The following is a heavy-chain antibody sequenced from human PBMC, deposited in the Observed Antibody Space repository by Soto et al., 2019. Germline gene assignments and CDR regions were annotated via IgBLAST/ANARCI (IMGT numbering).Heavy chain of an antibody. J-gene: IGHJ6*03. CDR3: ARGTTVTTTPTYYYMDV. D-gene: IGHD4-4*01. V-gene: IGHV1-3*01. CDR2: INAGNGNT. Sequence: ASVKVSCKASGYTFTSYAMHWVRQAPGQRLEWMGWINAGNGNTKYSQKFQGRVTITRDTSATTAYMELRSLRSDDTAVYYCARGTTVTTTPTYYYMDVWGKGTTVTVSS. CDR1: GYTFTSYA.